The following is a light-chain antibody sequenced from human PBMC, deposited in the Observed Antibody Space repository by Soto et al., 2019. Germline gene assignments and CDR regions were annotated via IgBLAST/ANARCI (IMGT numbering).Light chain of an antibody. CDR2: DVS. Sequence: QSVLTQPASVSGSPGQSITISCTGTSGDVGAYNYVSWYQQHPGKAPRLMIYDVSNRPSGASNRFSGSKSGNTASLTISGLQAEDEADYYCSSLTNTYSYVFGTGTKVTVL. CDR3: SSLTNTYSYV. V-gene: IGLV2-14*01. J-gene: IGLJ1*01. CDR1: SGDVGAYNY.